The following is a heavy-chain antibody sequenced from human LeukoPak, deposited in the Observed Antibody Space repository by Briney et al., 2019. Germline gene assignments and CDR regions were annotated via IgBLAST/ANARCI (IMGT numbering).Heavy chain of an antibody. Sequence: GGSLRLSCAASGFIFSNYNMNWVRQAPGKGLEWVSSISSSSVYIYYADSVKGRFTISRDNAKNSLYLHMNSLRAEDTAVYYCAKVPSRSPRLVFLDAFDIWGQGTMVTVSS. V-gene: IGHV3-21*04. J-gene: IGHJ3*02. D-gene: IGHD1-26*01. CDR3: AKVPSRSPRLVFLDAFDI. CDR1: GFIFSNYN. CDR2: ISSSSVYI.